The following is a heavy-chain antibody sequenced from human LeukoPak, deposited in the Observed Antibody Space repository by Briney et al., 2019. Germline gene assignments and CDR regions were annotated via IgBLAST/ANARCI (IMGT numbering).Heavy chain of an antibody. J-gene: IGHJ3*02. CDR2: VYYSGST. CDR1: GGSISSSNYY. D-gene: IGHD1-1*01. Sequence: SETLSLTCTVSGGSISSSNYYWGWIRQPPGKGLEWIGYVYYSGSTNYNPSLKSRVTISVDTSKNQFSLKLSSVTAADTAVYHCARDSRTTTAFDIWGQGTMVAVSS. V-gene: IGHV4-61*01. CDR3: ARDSRTTTAFDI.